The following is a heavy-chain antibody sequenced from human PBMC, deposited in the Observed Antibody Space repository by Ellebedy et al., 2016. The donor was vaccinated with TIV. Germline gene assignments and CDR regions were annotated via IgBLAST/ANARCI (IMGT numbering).Heavy chain of an antibody. CDR1: GFTFSSYA. Sequence: GESLKISXAASGFTFSSYAMSWVRQAPGKGLEWVSAISGSGGSTYYADSVKGRFTISRDNSKNTLYLQMNSLRAEDTAVYYCAKRSTPYLYYFDYWGQGTLVTVSS. D-gene: IGHD2-2*02. CDR3: AKRSTPYLYYFDY. CDR2: ISGSGGST. V-gene: IGHV3-23*01. J-gene: IGHJ4*02.